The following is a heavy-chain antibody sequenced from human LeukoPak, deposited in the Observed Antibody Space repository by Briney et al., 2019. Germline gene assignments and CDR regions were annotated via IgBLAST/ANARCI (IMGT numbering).Heavy chain of an antibody. CDR2: ISAYNGNT. CDR3: ARGGSLSGKDRAFDV. CDR1: GYTFNSYG. J-gene: IGHJ3*01. D-gene: IGHD3-10*01. Sequence: GASVKVSCKASGYTFNSYGINWVRQAPGQGPEWMGWISAYNGNTNYTQKLQGRVTMTTDTSTTTAYMELRSLRSDDTAVYYCARGGSLSGKDRAFDVWGQGTMVTVSS. V-gene: IGHV1-18*01.